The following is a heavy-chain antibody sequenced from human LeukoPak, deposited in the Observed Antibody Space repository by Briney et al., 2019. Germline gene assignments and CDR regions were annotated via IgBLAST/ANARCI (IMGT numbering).Heavy chain of an antibody. V-gene: IGHV1-69*01. CDR2: IIPIFGTA. D-gene: IGHD2-21*02. CDR3: ARDGYCGGDCYFRHDAFDI. CDR1: GGTFSSYA. J-gene: IGHJ3*02. Sequence: RGSSVKVSCKASGGTFSSYAISWVRQAPGQGLEWMGGIIPIFGTANYAQKFQGRVTITADESTSTAYMELSSLRSEDTAVYYCARDGYCGGDCYFRHDAFDIWGQGTMVTVSS.